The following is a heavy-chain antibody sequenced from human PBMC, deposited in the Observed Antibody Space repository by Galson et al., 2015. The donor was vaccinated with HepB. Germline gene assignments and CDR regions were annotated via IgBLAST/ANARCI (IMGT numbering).Heavy chain of an antibody. D-gene: IGHD2-21*01. CDR2: IDWDDDT. CDR1: GFSLTTSGMC. J-gene: IGHJ3*02. Sequence: PALVKPTQTLTLTCTFSGFSLTTSGMCVSWIRQPPGKALEWLARIDWDDDTYYSQSLRTRLTISKDNSKNQVVLTLSNVDPLDTATYYCARFLTRVNAFDIWGQGTMITVSS. V-gene: IGHV2-70*11. CDR3: ARFLTRVNAFDI.